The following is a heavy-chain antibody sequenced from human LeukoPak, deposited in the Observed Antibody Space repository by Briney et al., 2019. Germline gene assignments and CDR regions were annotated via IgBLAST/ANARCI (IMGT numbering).Heavy chain of an antibody. V-gene: IGHV3-15*01. CDR2: IKSKTADGTT. CDR1: GFTFSNAW. J-gene: IGHJ4*02. Sequence: GGSLRLSCAASGFTFSNAWMSWVRQAPGEGREWVGRIKSKTADGTTDYAAPVKGRFTISRDDSKNTLYLQMNSLKTEDTAVYYCTTDASYSSGWYQSYYFDYWGQGTLVTVSS. D-gene: IGHD6-19*01. CDR3: TTDASYSSGWYQSYYFDY.